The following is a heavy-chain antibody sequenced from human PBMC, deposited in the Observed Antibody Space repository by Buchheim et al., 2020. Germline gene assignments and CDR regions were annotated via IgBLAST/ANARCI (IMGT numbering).Heavy chain of an antibody. CDR2: IYYSGST. CDR3: ASWNNWNDVLDQDY. Sequence: QVQLQQWGAGLLKPSETLSLTCAVYGGSFSGYYWSWIRQPPGKGLEWIGYIYYSGSTYYNPSLKRRVTISVDTSKNQFSLKLSSVTAADTAVYYCASWNNWNDVLDQDYWGQGTL. D-gene: IGHD1-1*01. CDR1: GGSFSGYY. J-gene: IGHJ4*02. V-gene: IGHV4-34*01.